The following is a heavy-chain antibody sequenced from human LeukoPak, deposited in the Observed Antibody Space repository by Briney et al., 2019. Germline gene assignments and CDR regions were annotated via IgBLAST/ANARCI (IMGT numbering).Heavy chain of an antibody. V-gene: IGHV3-73*01. J-gene: IGHJ4*02. D-gene: IGHD6-19*01. CDR2: IRSKANSYAT. CDR1: GFTFSGSA. Sequence: GSLRLSCAASGFTFSGSAMHWVRQASGKGLEWVGRIRSKANSYATAYAASVKGRFTISRDDSKNTAYLQMNSLKTEDTAVYYCVYSSGWYRDYWGQGTLVTVSS. CDR3: VYSSGWYRDY.